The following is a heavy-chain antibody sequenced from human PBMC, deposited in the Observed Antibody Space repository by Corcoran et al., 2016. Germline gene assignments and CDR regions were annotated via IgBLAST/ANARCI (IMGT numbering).Heavy chain of an antibody. J-gene: IGHJ5*02. D-gene: IGHD2-2*01. CDR3: ARGRCSSTSCYGDWFDP. CDR2: IIPIFGTA. CDR1: GGTFSSYA. V-gene: IGHV1-69*01. Sequence: QVQLVQSGAEVKKPGSSVKVSCKASGGTFSSYAISWVRQAPGQGLEWMGGIIPIFGTANYAQKFQGRVTITADESTSTAYMELSSLRSEDTAVYYWARGRCSSTSCYGDWFDPWGQGTLVTVSS.